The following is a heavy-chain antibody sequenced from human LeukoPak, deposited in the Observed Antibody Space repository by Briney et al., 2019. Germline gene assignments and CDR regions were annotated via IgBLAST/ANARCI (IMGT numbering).Heavy chain of an antibody. Sequence: GGSLRLSCAASGFTFSSYAMSWVRQAPGKGLEWVSYISSSGSTIYYADSVKGRFTISRDNAKNSLYLQMNSLRAEDTAVYYCARDPYGDSPGWWGQGTLVTVSS. J-gene: IGHJ4*02. CDR2: ISSSGSTI. D-gene: IGHD4-17*01. CDR3: ARDPYGDSPGW. CDR1: GFTFSSYA. V-gene: IGHV3-48*03.